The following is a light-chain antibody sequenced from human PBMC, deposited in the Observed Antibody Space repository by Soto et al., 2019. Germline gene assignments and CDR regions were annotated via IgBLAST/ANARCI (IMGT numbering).Light chain of an antibody. CDR3: RQYASSPYT. CDR1: QSGSSNY. Sequence: EKVLTQSPGTLSLSPGEAATLSCRASQSGSSNYLAWFQQKPGQAPMLLIYGASSRATGIPDRFSGSGAGTEFTPPITRLEPEDFAVYYCRQYASSPYTFGQGTNLEIK. V-gene: IGKV3-20*01. J-gene: IGKJ2*01. CDR2: GAS.